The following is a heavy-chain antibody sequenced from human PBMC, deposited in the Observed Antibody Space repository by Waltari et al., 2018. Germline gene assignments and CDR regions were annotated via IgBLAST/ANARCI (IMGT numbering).Heavy chain of an antibody. CDR1: AGTFSSYA. V-gene: IGHV1-69*14. CDR2: IIPIFGTA. D-gene: IGHD6-6*01. J-gene: IGHJ4*02. CDR3: ARRGLGQLVPFDY. Sequence: QVQLVQSGAEVKKPGSSVRVPCKAPAGTFSSYALSWVRQAPGQGLEWMGGIIPIFGTANYAQKFQGRVTITADKSTSTAYMELSSLRSEDTAVYYCARRGLGQLVPFDYWGQGTLVTVSS.